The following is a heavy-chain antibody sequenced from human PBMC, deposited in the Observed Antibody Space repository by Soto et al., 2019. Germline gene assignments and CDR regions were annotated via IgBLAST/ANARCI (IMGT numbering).Heavy chain of an antibody. CDR3: ARGSVDTVDSSGFYEY. J-gene: IGHJ4*02. V-gene: IGHV4-34*01. CDR2: INHSGGT. CDR1: GGSFSAYY. Sequence: SETLSLTCAVYGGSFSAYYWSWIRQPPGKGLEWIGEINHSGGTSYNPSLKSRVTISVDTSKSQFSLKLTSVTAADRAVYYCARGSVDTVDSSGFYEYWCQGTPVTVSS. D-gene: IGHD3-22*01.